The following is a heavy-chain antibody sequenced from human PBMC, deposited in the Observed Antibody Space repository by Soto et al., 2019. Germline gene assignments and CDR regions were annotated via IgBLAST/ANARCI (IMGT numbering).Heavy chain of an antibody. J-gene: IGHJ4*02. CDR3: ARQAVLAAFPYYFAS. Sequence: PGESLKISCKGSGYRFTNYWIGWVRQTPGKGLEWMGIIYPGDPDTRYSPSFQGQVTISADKSINTAYLQWRSLKASDTAMYYCARQAVLAAFPYYFASWGQGTLVTVSS. V-gene: IGHV5-51*01. CDR2: IYPGDPDT. CDR1: GYRFTNYW. D-gene: IGHD4-17*01.